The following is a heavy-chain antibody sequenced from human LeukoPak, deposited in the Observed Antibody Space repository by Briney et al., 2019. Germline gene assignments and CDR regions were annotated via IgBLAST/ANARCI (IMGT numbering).Heavy chain of an antibody. V-gene: IGHV1-8*03. CDR1: GYTFTSYD. J-gene: IGHJ4*02. Sequence: ASVKVSCKASGYTFTSYDINWVRQATGQGLEWMGWMNPNSGNTGYAQKFQGRVTITRNTSISTAYMELSSLRSEDTAVYYCARDVYVWGSYRYKDSDYWGQGTLVTVSS. CDR3: ARDVYVWGSYRYKDSDY. CDR2: MNPNSGNT. D-gene: IGHD3-16*02.